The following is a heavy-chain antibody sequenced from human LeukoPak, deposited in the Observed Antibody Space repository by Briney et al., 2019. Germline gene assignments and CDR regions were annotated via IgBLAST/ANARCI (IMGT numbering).Heavy chain of an antibody. CDR3: AKGYDSSGYYLTFGY. CDR2: ISGDGGST. Sequence: GGSLRLSCAASGFTFDDYAMDWVRQAPGKGLEWVSLISGDGGSTYYADSVKGRFTISRDNSKNSLYLQMNSLRTEDTALYYCAKGYDSSGYYLTFGYWGQGTLVTVSS. D-gene: IGHD3-22*01. CDR1: GFTFDDYA. J-gene: IGHJ4*02. V-gene: IGHV3-43*02.